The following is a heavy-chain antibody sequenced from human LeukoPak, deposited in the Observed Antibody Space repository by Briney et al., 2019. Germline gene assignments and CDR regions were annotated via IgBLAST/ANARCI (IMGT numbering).Heavy chain of an antibody. J-gene: IGHJ4*02. V-gene: IGHV4-38-2*02. Sequence: SETLSLTCTVSGYSISSGYYWGWIRQPPGKGLEWIGGIYHSGSTYYNPSLKSRVTISVDTSKNQFSLKLSSVTAADTAVYYCARDPYCSSTSCYTPFDYWGQGTLVTVSS. D-gene: IGHD2-2*02. CDR1: GYSISSGYY. CDR2: IYHSGST. CDR3: ARDPYCSSTSCYTPFDY.